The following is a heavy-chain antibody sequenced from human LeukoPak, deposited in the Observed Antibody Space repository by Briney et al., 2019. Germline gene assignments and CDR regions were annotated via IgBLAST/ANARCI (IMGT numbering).Heavy chain of an antibody. Sequence: KPSETLSLTCTVSGGSISSYYWSWIRQPPGKGLEWIANIFYSGSPNYNPSLKSRVTISFDTSKNQFSLKLSSVTAADTAVYYCARGGRYCSGGSCLDYWGQGTLVTVSS. V-gene: IGHV4-59*01. D-gene: IGHD2-15*01. CDR3: ARGGRYCSGGSCLDY. CDR2: IFYSGSP. J-gene: IGHJ4*02. CDR1: GGSISSYY.